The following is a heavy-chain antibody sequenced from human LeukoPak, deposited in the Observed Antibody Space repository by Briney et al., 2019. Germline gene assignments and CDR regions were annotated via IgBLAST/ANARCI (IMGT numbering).Heavy chain of an antibody. V-gene: IGHV1-69*06. J-gene: IGHJ3*02. CDR1: GGTFSSYA. CDR3: ARSESTYYYDSSGYVRGDAFDI. Sequence: GASVKVSCKASGGTFSSYAISWVRQAPGQGLEWMGGIIPIFGTANYAQKFQGRVTITADKSTSTAYMELSSLRSEDTAVYYCARSESTYYYDSSGYVRGDAFDIWGQGTMVTVSS. D-gene: IGHD3-22*01. CDR2: IIPIFGTA.